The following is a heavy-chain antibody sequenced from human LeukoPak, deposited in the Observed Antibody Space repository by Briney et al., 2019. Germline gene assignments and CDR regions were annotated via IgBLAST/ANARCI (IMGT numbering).Heavy chain of an antibody. CDR3: ATIAASGQIDY. V-gene: IGHV3-15*01. CDR2: IRSKTDGGIT. J-gene: IGHJ4*02. Sequence: GGSLRLSCAASGFTFSHAWMSWVRQAPGKGLEWVGRIRSKTDGGITDYAAPVKGRFTISRDESKNTLDLQMNSLKTEDTAVYYCATIAASGQIDYWGQGTLVTVSS. CDR1: GFTFSHAW. D-gene: IGHD6-13*01.